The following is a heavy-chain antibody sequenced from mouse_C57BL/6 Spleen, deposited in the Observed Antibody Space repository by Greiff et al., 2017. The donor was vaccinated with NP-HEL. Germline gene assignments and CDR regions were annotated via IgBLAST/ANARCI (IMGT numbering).Heavy chain of an antibody. J-gene: IGHJ3*01. CDR1: GFTFSSYA. Sequence: EVMLVESGGGLVKPGGSLKLSCAASGFTFSSYAMSWVRQTPEKRLEWVATISDGGSYTYYPDNVKGRFTISRDNAKNNLYLQMSHLKSEDTAMYYFARDWGVRRFAYWGQGTLVTVSA. V-gene: IGHV5-4*01. CDR2: ISDGGSYT. D-gene: IGHD2-2*01. CDR3: ARDWGVRRFAY.